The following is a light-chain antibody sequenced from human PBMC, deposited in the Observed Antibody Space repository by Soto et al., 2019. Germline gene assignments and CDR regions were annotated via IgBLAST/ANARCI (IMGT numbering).Light chain of an antibody. Sequence: DIQLTQSPSFLSASVGERVTITCRASQGISSYLAWYQQKPGKAPKLLIYTASTLQSAVPSRFSGSRSGTEFTLTITRLQPEDFATYYCQQLSSYPFTFGPGTKVDI. V-gene: IGKV1-9*01. CDR1: QGISSY. CDR2: TAS. CDR3: QQLSSYPFT. J-gene: IGKJ3*01.